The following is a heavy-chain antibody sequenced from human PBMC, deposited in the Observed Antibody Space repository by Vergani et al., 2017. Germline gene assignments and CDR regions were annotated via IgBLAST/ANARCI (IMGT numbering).Heavy chain of an antibody. J-gene: IGHJ6*03. V-gene: IGHV3-74*03. Sequence: VQLVASGGGLVRPGGSLRLSCSASGFSFNSYWMHWVRQVPGKGLLWVSRIKSDGSITAYADSVKGRFTISRDNAQNTLYLQMNSLRVDDTAVYYCAKDLGGCNSISCSYYMDVWGKGTTVTV. CDR3: AKDLGGCNSISCSYYMDV. CDR1: GFSFNSYW. CDR2: IKSDGSIT. D-gene: IGHD2/OR15-2a*01.